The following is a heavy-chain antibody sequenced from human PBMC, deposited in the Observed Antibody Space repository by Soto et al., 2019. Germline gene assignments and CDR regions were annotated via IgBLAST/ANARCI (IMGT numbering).Heavy chain of an antibody. D-gene: IGHD3-10*01. CDR2: IYSGGST. CDR1: GFTVSSNY. J-gene: IGHJ5*02. CDR3: ARGPEYPNYYGSGSYLWGWFDP. V-gene: IGHV3-66*01. Sequence: EVQLVESGGGLVQPGGSLRLSCAASGFTVSSNYMSWVRQAPGKGLEWVSVIYSGGSTYYADSVKGRFTISRDNSKNTLYLQMNSLRAEDTAVYYCARGPEYPNYYGSGSYLWGWFDPWGQGTLVTVSS.